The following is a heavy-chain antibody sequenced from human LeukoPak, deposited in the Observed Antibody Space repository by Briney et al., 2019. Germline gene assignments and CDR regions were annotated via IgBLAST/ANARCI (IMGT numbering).Heavy chain of an antibody. CDR1: GGSISSYY. CDR2: IYYSGST. D-gene: IGHD3-3*01. J-gene: IGHJ5*02. V-gene: IGHV4-59*01. Sequence: SETLSLTCTVSGGSISSYYWSWIRQPPGKGLEWIGYIYYSGSTNYNPSLKSRVTISVDTSKNQFSLKLSSVTAADTAVYYCARGYYDFWSGYYRGETNWFDPWGQGTLVTVSS. CDR3: ARGYYDFWSGYYRGETNWFDP.